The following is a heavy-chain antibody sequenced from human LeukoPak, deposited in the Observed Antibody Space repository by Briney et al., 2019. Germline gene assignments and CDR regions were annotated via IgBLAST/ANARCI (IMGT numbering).Heavy chain of an antibody. V-gene: IGHV3-7*01. J-gene: IGHJ6*04. CDR2: IKQDGSEK. Sequence: GGSLRLSCEASGLTFNKYWMTWVRQAPGKGLEWVANIKQDGSEKNYVDSVKGRFTISRDNAKDSLYLQMNSLRAEDTAVYYCAELGITMIGGVWGKGTTVTISS. CDR3: AELGITMIGGV. CDR1: GLTFNKYW. D-gene: IGHD3-10*02.